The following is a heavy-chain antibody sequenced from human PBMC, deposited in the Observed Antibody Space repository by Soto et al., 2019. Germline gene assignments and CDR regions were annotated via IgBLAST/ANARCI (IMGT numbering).Heavy chain of an antibody. CDR3: ARVAPAGYSGPGLDP. CDR1: GYTFTDYD. J-gene: IGHJ5*01. CDR2: ISAGNGNT. D-gene: IGHD2-21*01. Sequence: QVQLVQSGAEVKQPGASERVSCTAFGYTFTDYDIHWLRQAPGQGLEWMVWISAGNGNTSSSRTLRGRVIITRDTPATTAYLELVSLRSEDTALYYCARVAPAGYSGPGLDPWGQGTLLTVSS. V-gene: IGHV1-3*01.